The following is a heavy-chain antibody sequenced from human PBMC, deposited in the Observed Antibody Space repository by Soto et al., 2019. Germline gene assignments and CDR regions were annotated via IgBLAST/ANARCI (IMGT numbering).Heavy chain of an antibody. J-gene: IGHJ4*02. V-gene: IGHV1-18*01. D-gene: IGHD6-13*01. Sequence: ASVKVSCKASGYTFTSYGISWVRQAPGQGHKWMGWISAYNSNTNYAQKLQGRVTMTTDTSTSTAYMELRSLRSDDTAVYYCSRSSGLYSSSWYYFDFWGQGTLVTVSS. CDR1: GYTFTSYG. CDR3: SRSSGLYSSSWYYFDF. CDR2: ISAYNSNT.